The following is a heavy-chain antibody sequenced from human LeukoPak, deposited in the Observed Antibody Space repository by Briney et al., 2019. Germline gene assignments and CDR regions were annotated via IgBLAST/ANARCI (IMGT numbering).Heavy chain of an antibody. CDR1: GGSISSSSYY. V-gene: IGHV4-39*01. D-gene: IGHD2-2*01. Sequence: PSQTLSLTCTVSGGSISSSSYYWGWIRQPPGKGLEWIGSIYYSGSTYYNPSLKSRVTISVDTSKNQFSLKLSSVTAADTAVYYCAKGYCSSTSCFMDVWGQGTTVTVSS. CDR3: AKGYCSSTSCFMDV. J-gene: IGHJ6*02. CDR2: IYYSGST.